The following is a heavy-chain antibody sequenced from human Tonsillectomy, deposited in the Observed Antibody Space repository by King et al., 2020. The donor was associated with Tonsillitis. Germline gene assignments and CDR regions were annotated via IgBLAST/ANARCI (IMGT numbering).Heavy chain of an antibody. D-gene: IGHD6-13*01. V-gene: IGHV4-4*07. CDR3: ARGASGSWYHSYYFDY. CDR2: IYASGIN. Sequence: QLQESGPGLVKPSETQSLTCTVSGGSISSYYWSWVRQPAGKGLEWIGRIYASGINNYNPSLKSRVTMSVDTSKNQFSLKLSSVTAADTAVYYCARGASGSWYHSYYFDYWGQGTLVTVSS. J-gene: IGHJ4*02. CDR1: GGSISSYY.